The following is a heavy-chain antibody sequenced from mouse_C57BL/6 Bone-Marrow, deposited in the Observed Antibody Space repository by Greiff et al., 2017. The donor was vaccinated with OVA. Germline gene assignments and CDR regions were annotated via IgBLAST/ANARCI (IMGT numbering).Heavy chain of an antibody. CDR3: IYYDGSSPWFAY. V-gene: IGHV1-19*01. Sequence: VQLQQSGPVLVKPGASVKMSCKASGYTFTDYYMNWVKQSHGKSLEWIGVINPYNGGTSYNQKFKGKATLTVDKSSSTAYMELNSLTSEDSAVYYCIYYDGSSPWFAYWGQGTLVTVSA. CDR2: INPYNGGT. J-gene: IGHJ3*01. D-gene: IGHD1-1*01. CDR1: GYTFTDYY.